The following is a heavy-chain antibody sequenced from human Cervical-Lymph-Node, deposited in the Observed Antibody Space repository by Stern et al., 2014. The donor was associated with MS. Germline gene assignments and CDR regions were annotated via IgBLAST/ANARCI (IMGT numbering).Heavy chain of an antibody. J-gene: IGHJ6*02. CDR3: AREVAGHRLGMMDV. Sequence: QVQLVESGAEVKTPGASVKVSCKASGYTFTSYYMHWVRQAPGQGLQWMGIINPSGGSTNYAQKFQGRVPMTRDTSTSTVYMELSSLRCEDTAVYYCAREVAGHRLGMMDVWGQGTSVTVSS. CDR2: INPSGGST. D-gene: IGHD6-19*01. V-gene: IGHV1-46*01. CDR1: GYTFTSYY.